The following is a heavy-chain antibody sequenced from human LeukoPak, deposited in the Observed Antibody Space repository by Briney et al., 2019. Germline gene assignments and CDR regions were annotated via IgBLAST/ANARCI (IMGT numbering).Heavy chain of an antibody. D-gene: IGHD3-16*01. Sequence: ASVKVSCKASGYTFTDYYMHWVRQAPGQGLEWMGWINPNSGDTHYIQKFQDRVTMTRDTSISTAYMDLSSLTSDDTAIYYCARERGILPNDYWGQGTLVTVTS. CDR1: GYTFTDYY. J-gene: IGHJ4*02. CDR2: INPNSGDT. CDR3: ARERGILPNDY. V-gene: IGHV1-2*02.